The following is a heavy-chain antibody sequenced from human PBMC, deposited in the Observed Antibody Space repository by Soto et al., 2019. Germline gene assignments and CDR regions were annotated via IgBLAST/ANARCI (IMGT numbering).Heavy chain of an antibody. D-gene: IGHD3-10*01. J-gene: IGHJ4*02. CDR2: ISRSGANI. Sequence: GGSLRLSCAGSGFTFSDYYMVWVRQAPGKGLEWVSSISRSGANIHYADSVKGRFTISRDNXRNSLYLQMNSLRAEDTARYFCARRINRSGAYWGQGTKVTVSS. CDR1: GFTFSDYY. CDR3: ARRINRSGAY. V-gene: IGHV3-21*04.